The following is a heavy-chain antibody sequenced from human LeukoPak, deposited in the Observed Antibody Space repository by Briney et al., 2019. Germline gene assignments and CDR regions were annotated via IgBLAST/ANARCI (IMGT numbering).Heavy chain of an antibody. Sequence: PSETLSLTCTVSGGSISSSSYYWGWIRQPPGKGLEWIGSIYYSGSTYYNPSLKSRVTISVDTSKNQFSLKLSSVTAADTAVYYCARLSRYYYDSSGFLWGQGTLVTVSS. J-gene: IGHJ4*02. V-gene: IGHV4-39*01. D-gene: IGHD3-22*01. CDR2: IYYSGST. CDR3: ARLSRYYYDSSGFL. CDR1: GGSISSSSYY.